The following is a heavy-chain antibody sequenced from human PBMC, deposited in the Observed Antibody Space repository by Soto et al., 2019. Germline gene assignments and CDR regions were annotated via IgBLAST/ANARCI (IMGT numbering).Heavy chain of an antibody. Sequence: SETLSLTCTVSGGSISSYYWSWIRQPPGKGLEWIGYIYYSGSTNYNPSLKSRVTISIDTSKNQFYQKLSSVTAADTAVYYCARHCSGGSCDHFDYWGQGTLVTVSS. D-gene: IGHD2-15*01. CDR1: GGSISSYY. CDR2: IYYSGST. CDR3: ARHCSGGSCDHFDY. J-gene: IGHJ4*02. V-gene: IGHV4-59*08.